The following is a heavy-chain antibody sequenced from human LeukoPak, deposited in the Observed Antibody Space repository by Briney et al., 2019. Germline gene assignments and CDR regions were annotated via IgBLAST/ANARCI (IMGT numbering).Heavy chain of an antibody. D-gene: IGHD3-10*01. V-gene: IGHV4-38-2*02. CDR1: GYSISSGYY. CDR2: IYHSGST. Sequence: SETLSLTCTVSGYSISSGYYWGWIRQPPGKGLEWIGSIYHSGSTYYNPSLKSRVTISVDTSKNQFSLKLSSVTAADTAVYYCAAAGGYYYGSGSYYMWGQGTLVTVSS. CDR3: AAAGGYYYGSGSYYM. J-gene: IGHJ4*02.